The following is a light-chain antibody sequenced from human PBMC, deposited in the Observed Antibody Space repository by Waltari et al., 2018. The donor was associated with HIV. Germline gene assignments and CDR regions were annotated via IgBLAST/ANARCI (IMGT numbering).Light chain of an antibody. Sequence: DIKLHRSPPPPSASVADRVTIPCQASQDISNYLNWYQQKPGKAPKLLIYDASNLETGVPSRFSGSGSGTDFTFTISSLQPEDIATYYCQQYDNLPLTFGGGTKVEIK. CDR2: DAS. CDR3: QQYDNLPLT. V-gene: IGKV1-33*01. J-gene: IGKJ4*01. CDR1: QDISNY.